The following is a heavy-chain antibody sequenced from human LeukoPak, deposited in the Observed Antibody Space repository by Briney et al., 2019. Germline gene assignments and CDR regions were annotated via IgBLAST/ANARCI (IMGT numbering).Heavy chain of an antibody. Sequence: GGSLSLSCAASGFTFSDYAMSWVRQAPGKGLEWVSGLSVNGDITYYADSVRGRFTIARDNSRATLSLQLHSLRAEDTAIYYCIISHITFYPLQYYFVFWRRGTQVTVSS. CDR3: IISHITFYPLQYYFVF. CDR1: GFTFSDYA. D-gene: IGHD2/OR15-2a*01. CDR2: LSVNGDIT. V-gene: IGHV3-23*01. J-gene: IGHJ4*02.